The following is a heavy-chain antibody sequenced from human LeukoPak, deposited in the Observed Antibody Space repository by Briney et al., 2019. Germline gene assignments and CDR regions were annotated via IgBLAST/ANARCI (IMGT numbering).Heavy chain of an antibody. CDR2: IFPGDFEL. CDR3: ARHGLEGCRGGMCYRSFHYYGVDV. J-gene: IGHJ6*02. V-gene: IGHV5-51*01. D-gene: IGHD2-15*01. CDR1: GYSFTDYW. Sequence: GESLKISCKGSGYSFTDYWIGWVRQMPGKGLEWMGIIFPGDFELKYSPSFQGQVIISVDKSIDTAYLQWSSLQASDTAMYYCARHGLEGCRGGMCYRSFHYYGVDVWGQGTTVTVSS.